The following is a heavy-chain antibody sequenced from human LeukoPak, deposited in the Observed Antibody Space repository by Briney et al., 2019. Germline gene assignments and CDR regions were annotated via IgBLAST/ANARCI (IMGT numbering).Heavy chain of an antibody. CDR2: ISSSSSYI. CDR1: GFTFSSYS. V-gene: IGHV3-21*01. CDR3: AREPSDLYYYYYYYMDV. J-gene: IGHJ6*03. Sequence: GGSLRLSCAASGFTFSSYSMNWVRQAPGKGLEWVSSISSSSSYIYYADSVKGRFTISRDNAKNSLYLQMNSLRAEDSAVYYCAREPSDLYYYYYYYMDVWGKGTTVTISS.